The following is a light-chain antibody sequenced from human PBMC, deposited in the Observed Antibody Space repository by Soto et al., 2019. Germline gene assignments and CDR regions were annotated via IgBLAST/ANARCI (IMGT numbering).Light chain of an antibody. J-gene: IGKJ1*01. CDR1: QSVSSSY. CDR2: GAS. V-gene: IGKV3D-20*02. CDR3: QQRSNWLWT. Sequence: NVLAQSPATPSLSPGGRATLSRGASQSVSSSYLAWYQQKPGQAPRLLIYGASTRATGIPARFSGSGSGTEFTLTISSLEPEDSAVYFCQQRSNWLWTFGQGTKVDIK.